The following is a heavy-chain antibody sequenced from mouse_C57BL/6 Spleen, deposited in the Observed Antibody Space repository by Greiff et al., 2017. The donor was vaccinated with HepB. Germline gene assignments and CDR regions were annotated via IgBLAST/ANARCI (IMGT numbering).Heavy chain of an antibody. D-gene: IGHD1-1*01. J-gene: IGHJ2*01. Sequence: VQLQQPGAELVKPGASVKLSCKASGYTFTSYWMHWVKQRPGQGLEWIGMIHPNSGSTNYNEKFKSKATLTVDKSSSTAYMQLSSLTSEDSAVYYCARGVVATGYFDYWGQGTTLTVSS. V-gene: IGHV1-64*01. CDR3: ARGVVATGYFDY. CDR1: GYTFTSYW. CDR2: IHPNSGST.